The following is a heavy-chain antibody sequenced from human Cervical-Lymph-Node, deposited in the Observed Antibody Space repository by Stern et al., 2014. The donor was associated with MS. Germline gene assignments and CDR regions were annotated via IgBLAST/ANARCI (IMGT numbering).Heavy chain of an antibody. V-gene: IGHV1-69*06. Sequence: VQLVESGAEVKKPGSSVKVSCKASGGTFSSYAISWVRQAPGQGLEWMGGIIPIFGTANYAQKFQGRVTMTRNTSISTAYMELSSLRSEDTAVYYCARVPHRYSRQHAPMGYWGQGTLVTVSS. J-gene: IGHJ4*02. D-gene: IGHD5-18*01. CDR3: ARVPHRYSRQHAPMGY. CDR1: GGTFSSYA. CDR2: IIPIFGTA.